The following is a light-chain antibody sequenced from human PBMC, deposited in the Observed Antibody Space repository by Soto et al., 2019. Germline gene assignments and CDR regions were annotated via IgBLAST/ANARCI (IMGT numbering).Light chain of an antibody. J-gene: IGKJ3*01. CDR2: AAS. CDR1: QGIRND. Sequence: AIQMTQSPSSLSASVGDRVTITCRASQGIRNDLGWYQQKPGKAPNFLIYAASSLQSGVPPRFSGSGSGTDFTLTISSLQPEDFATYYCLQDYNYPLTFGPGTKVDIK. V-gene: IGKV1-6*01. CDR3: LQDYNYPLT.